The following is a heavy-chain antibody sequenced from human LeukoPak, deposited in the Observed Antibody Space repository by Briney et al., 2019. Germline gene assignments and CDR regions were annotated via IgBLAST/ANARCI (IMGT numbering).Heavy chain of an antibody. CDR1: GYILSKLS. V-gene: IGHV1-24*01. CDR3: ARGLYNWNYVVDY. Sequence: ASVKVSCKVSGYILSKLSMHWVRQAPGKGLEWMGGFDPEDGETIYAQKFQGRVTMTDDISTDIAYMDLSSLRSEDTAVYYCARGLYNWNYVVDYWGQGTLVTVSS. D-gene: IGHD1-7*01. CDR2: FDPEDGET. J-gene: IGHJ4*02.